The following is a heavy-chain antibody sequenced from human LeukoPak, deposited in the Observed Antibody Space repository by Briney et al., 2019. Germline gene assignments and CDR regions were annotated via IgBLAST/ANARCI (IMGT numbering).Heavy chain of an antibody. CDR1: GVSVSDYY. J-gene: IGHJ5*02. D-gene: IGHD2-21*01. CDR3: ARIRCGRGQARCYNH. V-gene: IGHV4-34*01. Sequence: PSETLSLTCAVSGVSVSDYYWSWIRQSPEKGLERIGEVSPGGYTTYNPSLRSRVIISEDTSENQLSLNVTSVTAADTAPYYCARIRCGRGQARCYNHWAQGSLVTVSS. CDR2: VSPGGYT.